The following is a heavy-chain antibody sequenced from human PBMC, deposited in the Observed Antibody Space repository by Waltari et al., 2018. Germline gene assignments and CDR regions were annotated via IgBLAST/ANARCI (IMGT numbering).Heavy chain of an antibody. CDR3: ARDQGSGYVNWFDP. V-gene: IGHV4-31*03. CDR2: IYYSGST. J-gene: IGHJ5*02. CDR1: GISMSSGGYY. Sequence: QVQLQESGPGLVKPSQTLSLNCSVSGISMSSGGYYWSWIRQHPVRGLEWIGYIYYSGSTYYSPSLKSRATISVDPSQNRFYLKLSSVTVADTAIYYCARDQGSGYVNWFDPWGQGALVIVSS. D-gene: IGHD5-12*01.